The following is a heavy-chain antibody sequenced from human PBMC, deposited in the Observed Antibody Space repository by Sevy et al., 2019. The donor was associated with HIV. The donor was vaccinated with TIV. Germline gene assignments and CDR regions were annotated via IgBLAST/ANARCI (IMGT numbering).Heavy chain of an antibody. D-gene: IGHD6-19*01. CDR2: ISGISTYT. CDR1: GFTFSDYY. CDR3: ARRSSGWDYFDY. Sequence: GGSPRLSCAASGFTFSDYYMSWIRQSPGKGLEWVSLISGISTYTNYADSMKGRFTISRDNAKNSLYLQMNSLRAEDTAVYYCARRSSGWDYFDYWGQGTLVTVSS. J-gene: IGHJ4*02. V-gene: IGHV3-11*06.